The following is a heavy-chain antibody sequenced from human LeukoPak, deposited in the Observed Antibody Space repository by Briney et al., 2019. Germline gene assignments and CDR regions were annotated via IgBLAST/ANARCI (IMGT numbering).Heavy chain of an antibody. J-gene: IGHJ5*02. CDR3: ARGADGVSSNSRGWFDP. CDR2: ISTTSSYI. D-gene: IGHD2-15*01. V-gene: IGHV3-21*01. CDR1: GFTFNRYN. Sequence: PGGSLRLSCAASGFTFNRYNMNWVRRAPGKGLEWVSSISTTSSYIYYADSVRGRFTISRDNAKNSLYLQMNSLRAEDTAVYSCARGADGVSSNSRGWFDPWGQGTLVTVSS.